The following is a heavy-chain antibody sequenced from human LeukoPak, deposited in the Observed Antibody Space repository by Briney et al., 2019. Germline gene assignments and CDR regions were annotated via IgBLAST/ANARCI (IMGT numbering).Heavy chain of an antibody. V-gene: IGHV1-8*01. Sequence: ASVKVSCKASGYTFTSYDINWVRQATGQGLERMGWMNPNSGNTGYAQKFQGRVTMTRNTSISTAYMELSSLRSEDTAVYYCARPLYYYGSGSYHYWGQGTLVTVSS. CDR2: MNPNSGNT. J-gene: IGHJ4*02. CDR3: ARPLYYYGSGSYHY. D-gene: IGHD3-10*01. CDR1: GYTFTSYD.